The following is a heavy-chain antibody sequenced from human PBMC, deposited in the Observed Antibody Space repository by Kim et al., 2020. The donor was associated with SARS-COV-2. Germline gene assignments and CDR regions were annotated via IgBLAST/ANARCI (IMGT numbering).Heavy chain of an antibody. Sequence: ASVKVSCKASGYTFTSYAFHWVRHAPGQGLEWMGWIDADNGNTKYSQKFQGRVTITRDTSASTAYMELSSLRSEDTAVYYCARNEDYWGQGTLVTVSS. J-gene: IGHJ4*02. CDR2: IDADNGNT. CDR3: ARNEDY. V-gene: IGHV1-3*01. CDR1: GYTFTSYA.